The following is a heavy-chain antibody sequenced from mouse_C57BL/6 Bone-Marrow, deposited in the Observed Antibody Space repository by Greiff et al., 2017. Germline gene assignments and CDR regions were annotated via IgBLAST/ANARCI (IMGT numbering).Heavy chain of an antibody. CDR1: GFNIKDDY. CDR2: IDPENGDT. CDR3: TTLITTVVATPCWNFDV. J-gene: IGHJ1*03. V-gene: IGHV14-4*01. Sequence: EVKLQESGAELVRPGASVKLSCTASGFNIKDDYMHWVKQRPEQGLEWIGWIDPENGDTEYTSKFPGKATITADTSSNTAYLQLSSLTSEDTAVLYCTTLITTVVATPCWNFDVWGKGTTVTVSS. D-gene: IGHD1-1*01.